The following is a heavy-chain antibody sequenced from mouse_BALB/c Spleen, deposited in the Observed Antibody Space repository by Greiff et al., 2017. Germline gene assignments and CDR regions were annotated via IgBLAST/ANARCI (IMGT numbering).Heavy chain of an antibody. Sequence: QVQLQQSGPGLVAPSQSLSITCTVSGFSLTGYGVNWVRQPPGKGLEWLGMIWGDGSTDYNSALKSRLSISKDNSKSQVFLKMNSLQTDDTARYYCAREDYYGPFAYWGQGTLVTVSA. CDR2: IWGDGST. CDR1: GFSLTGYG. J-gene: IGHJ3*01. V-gene: IGHV2-6-7*01. CDR3: AREDYYGPFAY. D-gene: IGHD1-2*01.